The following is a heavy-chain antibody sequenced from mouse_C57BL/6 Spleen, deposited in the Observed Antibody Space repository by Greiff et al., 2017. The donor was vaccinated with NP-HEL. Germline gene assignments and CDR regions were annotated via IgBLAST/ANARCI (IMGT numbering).Heavy chain of an antibody. J-gene: IGHJ1*03. CDR3: AAGYYGYFDV. CDR1: GYAFSSSW. D-gene: IGHD2-2*01. Sequence: VQLQQSGPELVKPGASVKISCKASGYAFSSSWMNWVKQRPGKGLEWIGRIYPGDGDTNYNGKFKGKATLTADKSSSTAYMQLSSLIPEDSAVYFCAAGYYGYFDVWGTGTTVTVSS. V-gene: IGHV1-82*01. CDR2: IYPGDGDT.